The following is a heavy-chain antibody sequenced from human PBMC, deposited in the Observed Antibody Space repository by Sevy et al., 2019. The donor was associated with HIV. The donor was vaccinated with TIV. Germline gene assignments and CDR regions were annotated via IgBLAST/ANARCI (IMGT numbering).Heavy chain of an antibody. D-gene: IGHD3-16*01. CDR2: IYYSGST. Sequence: SETLSLTCTVSGGSISSSSYYWGWIRQPPGKGLEWIGSIYYSGSTYYNPSLKSRVTISVDTSKNQFSLKLGSVTAADTAVYYCARLGANWFDPWGQGTLVTISS. CDR3: ARLGANWFDP. V-gene: IGHV4-39*01. J-gene: IGHJ5*02. CDR1: GGSISSSSYY.